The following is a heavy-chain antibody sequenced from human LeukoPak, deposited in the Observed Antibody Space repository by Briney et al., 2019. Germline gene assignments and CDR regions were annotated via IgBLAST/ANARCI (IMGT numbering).Heavy chain of an antibody. CDR2: MYTCGGR. CDR3: TRGQSYCGADCYSD. Sequence: GGSLRLSCAASGFSVSNYYMSRVRQTPGKGLAWVSVMYTCGGRYYGDSVKGRFTISRDNSKNTVFLQMNSLRVEDTALYYCTRGQSYCGADCYSDWGQGTLVTVSS. J-gene: IGHJ4*02. V-gene: IGHV3-66*01. CDR1: GFSVSNYY. D-gene: IGHD2-21*02.